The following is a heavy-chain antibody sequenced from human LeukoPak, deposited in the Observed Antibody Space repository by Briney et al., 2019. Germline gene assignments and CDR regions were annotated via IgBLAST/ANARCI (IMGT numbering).Heavy chain of an antibody. J-gene: IGHJ4*02. CDR1: GYTLTELS. CDR3: ATVIHYGGKGTEDYFDY. D-gene: IGHD4-23*01. V-gene: IGHV1-24*01. Sequence: ASVKVSCKVSGYTLTELSMHWVRQAPGKGLEWMGGFDPEDGETIYAQKFQGRVTMTEDTSTDTAYMELSSLRSEDTAVYYCATVIHYGGKGTEDYFDYWGQGTLVTVSS. CDR2: FDPEDGET.